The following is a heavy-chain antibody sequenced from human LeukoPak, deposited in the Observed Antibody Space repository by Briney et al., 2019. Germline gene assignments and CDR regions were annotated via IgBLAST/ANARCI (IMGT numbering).Heavy chain of an antibody. Sequence: GGSLRLSCAASGFTFSRYWMHWVRQAPGKGLVWVSRITSDGSSTTSADSVKGRFTISRDNAKNTLYLQMNSLRAEDTALYYCARDQDRFDPWGQGTLVTVSS. J-gene: IGHJ5*02. CDR2: ITSDGSST. CDR1: GFTFSRYW. V-gene: IGHV3-74*01. CDR3: ARDQDRFDP.